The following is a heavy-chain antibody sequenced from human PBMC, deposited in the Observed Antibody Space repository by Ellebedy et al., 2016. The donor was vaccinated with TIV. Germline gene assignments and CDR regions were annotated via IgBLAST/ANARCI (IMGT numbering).Heavy chain of an antibody. J-gene: IGHJ4*02. V-gene: IGHV3-23*01. CDR3: VKCPISVTGYFDY. CDR1: GFTFNDYA. Sequence: PGGSLRLSCAASGFTFNDYAMTWVRQAPGKGLEWVSTLSRSGKNTYYADSVKGRFTISRDNSKNTLYLQMTDLRAADTAVYYCVKCPISVTGYFDYWGQGTLVTVSS. CDR2: LSRSGKNT. D-gene: IGHD6-19*01.